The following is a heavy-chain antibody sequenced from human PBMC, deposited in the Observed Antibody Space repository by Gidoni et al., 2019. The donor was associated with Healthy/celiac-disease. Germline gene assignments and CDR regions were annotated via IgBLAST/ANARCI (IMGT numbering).Heavy chain of an antibody. CDR2: IYPGDSDT. D-gene: IGHD2-2*01. CDR1: GYSFTRYW. Sequence: EVQLVQYGAEVKTPGESLKISCKGSGYSFTRYWIGWVRQMPGNGLEWMGIIYPGDSDTRYSPSFQGQVTISADKSISTAYLQWSSLKASDTAMYYCARGAYCSSTSCHLGTFDIWGQGTMVTVSS. J-gene: IGHJ3*02. CDR3: ARGAYCSSTSCHLGTFDI. V-gene: IGHV5-51*01.